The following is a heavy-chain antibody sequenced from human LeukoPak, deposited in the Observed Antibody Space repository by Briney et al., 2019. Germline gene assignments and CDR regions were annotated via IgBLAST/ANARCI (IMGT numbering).Heavy chain of an antibody. D-gene: IGHD6-19*01. CDR1: GFTFSSYG. J-gene: IGHJ3*02. CDR2: IRYDGSNK. V-gene: IGHV3-30*02. Sequence: GGSLRLSCAASGFTFSSYGMHWVRQAPGKGLEWVAFIRYDGSNKYYADSVKGRFTISRDNSKNTLYLQMNSLRAKDTAVYYCAKDRYNSGWYPDAFDIWGQGTMVTVSS. CDR3: AKDRYNSGWYPDAFDI.